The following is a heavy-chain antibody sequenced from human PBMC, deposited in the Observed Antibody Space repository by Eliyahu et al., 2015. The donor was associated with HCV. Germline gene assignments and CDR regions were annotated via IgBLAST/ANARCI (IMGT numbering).Heavy chain of an antibody. CDR1: GFTFSSYG. CDR3: ARENRYSYGSVLSSGHAFDI. D-gene: IGHD5-18*01. Sequence: EVQLVESGGGLVKPGGSLRLSCAASGFTFSSYGLNWVRQAPGKGLGWVSSISSSSSYIYYADSVKGRFTTPRDNAKNSLYLQMNSLRAEDTAVYYCARENRYSYGSVLSSGHAFDIWGQGTMVTVSS. CDR2: ISSSSSYI. V-gene: IGHV3-21*01. J-gene: IGHJ3*02.